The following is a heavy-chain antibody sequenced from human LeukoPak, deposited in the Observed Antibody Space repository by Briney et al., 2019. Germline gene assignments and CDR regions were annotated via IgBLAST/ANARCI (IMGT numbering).Heavy chain of an antibody. V-gene: IGHV3-72*01. CDR1: VFLLRAQH. CDR2: IRHKPDSYTT. J-gene: IGHJ4*02. CDR3: ARGGCSSTSCLDY. D-gene: IGHD2-2*01. Sequence: GVSQTLFCIPWVFLLRAQHVLGVRQAPGKGLEWVGRIRHKPDSYTTEYAASVKGRFTISRDDSKNSLYLQMNSLNIEDMAVYYCARGGCSSTSCLDYWGQGTLVTVSS.